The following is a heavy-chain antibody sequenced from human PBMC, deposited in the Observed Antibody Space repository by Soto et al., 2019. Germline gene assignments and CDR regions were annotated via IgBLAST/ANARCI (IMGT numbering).Heavy chain of an antibody. CDR3: ARYRSLDP. J-gene: IGHJ5*02. D-gene: IGHD3-16*02. Sequence: PGGSLRLSCAASGFTFSDYYMSWIRQAPGKGLEWVASIKEDGSEKYYVDPVKGRFTISRENAKNSLYLQMNSLRAEDTAVYYCARYRSLDPWGQGILVTVSS. CDR2: IKEDGSEK. CDR1: GFTFSDYY. V-gene: IGHV3-7*03.